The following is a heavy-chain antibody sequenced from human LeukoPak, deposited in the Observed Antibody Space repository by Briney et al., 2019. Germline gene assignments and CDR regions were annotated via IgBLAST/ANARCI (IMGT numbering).Heavy chain of an antibody. CDR2: FYSSTRT. D-gene: IGHD4-17*01. CDR3: ARCMSELDYGDYAYYYHMDV. Sequence: PSETLSLTSTVSGDSLTSGIRYWSWIRQPAGKGLEWIGHFYSSTRTTYNPSLESRVTISGDTAKNQFSLKLDSVTAADTAVYFCARCMSELDYGDYAYYYHMDVWGKGTTVTVSS. CDR1: GDSLTSGIRY. V-gene: IGHV4-61*09. J-gene: IGHJ6*04.